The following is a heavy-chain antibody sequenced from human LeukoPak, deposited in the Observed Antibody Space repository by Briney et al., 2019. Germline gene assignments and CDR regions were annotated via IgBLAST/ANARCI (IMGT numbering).Heavy chain of an antibody. Sequence: SVKVSCKASGGSFNAYAISWVRQAPRQGLEWMGGIIPIFGTSNYAQKFQGRVTITTDESTSTAYMELSSLRSEDTAVYYCAREGGGYSYGSQDPWGQGTLVTVSS. CDR1: GGSFNAYA. J-gene: IGHJ5*02. D-gene: IGHD5-18*01. CDR2: IIPIFGTS. CDR3: AREGGGYSYGSQDP. V-gene: IGHV1-69*05.